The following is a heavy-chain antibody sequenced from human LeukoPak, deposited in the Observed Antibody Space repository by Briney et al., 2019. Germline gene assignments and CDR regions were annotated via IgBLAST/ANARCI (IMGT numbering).Heavy chain of an antibody. CDR1: GGTFISYA. D-gene: IGHD2-2*01. V-gene: IGHV1-69*13. Sequence: SVKVSCKASGGTFISYAISWVRQAPGQGLEWMGGIIPIFGTANYAQKFQGRVTITADESTCTAYMELSSLRSEDTAVYYCARDRYCSSTSCYYYYYMDVWGKGTTVTVSS. CDR3: ARDRYCSSTSCYYYYYMDV. CDR2: IIPIFGTA. J-gene: IGHJ6*03.